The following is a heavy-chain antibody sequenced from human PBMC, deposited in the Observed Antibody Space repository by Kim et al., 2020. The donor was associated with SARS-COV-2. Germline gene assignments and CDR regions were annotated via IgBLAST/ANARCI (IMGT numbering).Heavy chain of an antibody. CDR2: ISGSGGST. CDR3: ALGGYYYGSGSFIDLDY. V-gene: IGHV3-23*01. CDR1: GFTFSSYA. D-gene: IGHD3-10*01. J-gene: IGHJ4*02. Sequence: GGSLRLSCAASGFTFSSYAMSWVRQAPGKGLEWVSAISGSGGSTYYADSVKGRFTISRHNSKNTLYLQMNSLRAEDTAVYYCALGGYYYGSGSFIDLDYWGQGTLVTVSS.